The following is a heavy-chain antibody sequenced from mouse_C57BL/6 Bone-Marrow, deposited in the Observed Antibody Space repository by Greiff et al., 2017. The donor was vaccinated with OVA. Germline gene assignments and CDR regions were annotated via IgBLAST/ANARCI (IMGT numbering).Heavy chain of an antibody. CDR2: ISSGGDYI. Sequence: DVMLVESGEGLVKPGGSLKLSCAASGFTFSSYAMSWVRQTPEKRLEWVAYISSGGDYIYYADTVKGRFTISRDNARNTLYLQMSSLKSEDTAMYYCTRWTTVVASDYWGQGTTLTVSS. CDR3: TRWTTVVASDY. V-gene: IGHV5-9-1*02. CDR1: GFTFSSYA. D-gene: IGHD1-1*01. J-gene: IGHJ2*01.